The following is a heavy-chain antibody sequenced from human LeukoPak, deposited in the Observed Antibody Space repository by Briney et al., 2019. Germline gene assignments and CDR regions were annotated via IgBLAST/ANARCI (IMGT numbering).Heavy chain of an antibody. Sequence: GGSLRLSCAASGFTCSSYGMHWVRQAPGKGLEWVAVIWYDGSNKYYADSVKGRFTISRDNSKNTLYLQMNSLRAEDTAVYYCARDRITMIVGTFYTWGQRTMVTVSS. V-gene: IGHV3-33*01. CDR3: ARDRITMIVGTFYT. CDR2: IWYDGSNK. CDR1: GFTCSSYG. D-gene: IGHD3-22*01. J-gene: IGHJ3*02.